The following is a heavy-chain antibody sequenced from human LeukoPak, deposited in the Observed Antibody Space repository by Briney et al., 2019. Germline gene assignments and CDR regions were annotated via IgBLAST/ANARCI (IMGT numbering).Heavy chain of an antibody. CDR3: ARVYYYGSGSYYHYNWFDP. CDR2: IIPIFGTA. D-gene: IGHD3-10*01. Sequence: SVKVSCKASGGTFSSYAISWVRQAPGQGLEWMGGIIPIFGTANYAQKFQGRVTITADKSTSTAYMELSSLRSEDTAVYYCARVYYYGSGSYYHYNWFDPWGQGTLVTVSS. CDR1: GGTFSSYA. J-gene: IGHJ5*02. V-gene: IGHV1-69*06.